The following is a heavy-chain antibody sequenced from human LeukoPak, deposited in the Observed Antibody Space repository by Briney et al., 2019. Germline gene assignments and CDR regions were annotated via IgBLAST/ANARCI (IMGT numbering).Heavy chain of an antibody. D-gene: IGHD3-3*01. CDR2: MNPNSGNT. V-gene: IGHV1-8*01. CDR3: ARGPQTLYDLWSGYATPYYCYMDV. J-gene: IGHJ6*03. CDR1: GYTFTSYD. Sequence: ASVTVSCKASGYTFTSYDINWVRQATGQGLEWMGWMNPNSGNTGYAQKFQGRVSMTRNTSISTAYMELSSLRSEDTAVYYCARGPQTLYDLWSGYATPYYCYMDVWGKGTTVIVS.